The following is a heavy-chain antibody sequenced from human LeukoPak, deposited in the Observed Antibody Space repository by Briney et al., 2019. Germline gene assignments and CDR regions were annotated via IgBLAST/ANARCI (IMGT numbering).Heavy chain of an antibody. CDR3: ARDPANYYFDY. J-gene: IGHJ4*02. Sequence: KSSETLSLTCAVYGGSFSGYYWSWIRQPPGRGLEWIAEINHGGITNYNPSLKSRVTISVDTSKNQFSLKLSSVTAADTAVYYCARDPANYYFDYWGQGTLVTVSS. V-gene: IGHV4-34*01. CDR2: INHGGIT. CDR1: GGSFSGYY. D-gene: IGHD1-7*01.